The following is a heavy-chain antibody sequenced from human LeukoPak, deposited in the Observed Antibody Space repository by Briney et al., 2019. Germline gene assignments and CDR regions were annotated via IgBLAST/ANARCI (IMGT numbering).Heavy chain of an antibody. Sequence: SETLSLTCTVSGGSISSYYWSWIRQPPGKGLEWVGYIYYSGSTNYNPSLKSRVTISVDTSKNQFSLKLSSVTAADTAVYYCARDSRVLDAFDIWGQGTMVTVSS. V-gene: IGHV4-59*01. CDR2: IYYSGST. CDR1: GGSISSYY. CDR3: ARDSRVLDAFDI. J-gene: IGHJ3*02.